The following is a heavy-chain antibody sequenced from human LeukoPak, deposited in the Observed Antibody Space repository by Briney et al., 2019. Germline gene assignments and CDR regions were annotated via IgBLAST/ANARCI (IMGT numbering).Heavy chain of an antibody. CDR1: GFTFSNNA. CDR3: ARGAPRNYDFWSGPFDY. Sequence: PGGSLRLSCAASGFTFSNNAMHWVRQAPGKGVEWVALISYDGSNKYYADSVKGRFTISRDNSKNTLYLQMNSLRGEDTAVYYCARGAPRNYDFWSGPFDYWGQGSLVTVSS. CDR2: ISYDGSNK. V-gene: IGHV3-30-3*01. D-gene: IGHD3-3*01. J-gene: IGHJ4*02.